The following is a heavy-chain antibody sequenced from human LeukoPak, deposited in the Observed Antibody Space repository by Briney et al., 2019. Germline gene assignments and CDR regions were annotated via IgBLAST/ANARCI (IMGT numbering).Heavy chain of an antibody. J-gene: IGHJ3*01. V-gene: IGHV3-74*01. CDR3: ASLVGGYYPPVEAFDV. D-gene: IGHD3-3*01. CDR1: GFIFRSCW. Sequence: PGGSLRLSCAASGFIFRSCWMHWVRHAPGKELVWVSRINGDGSTTNYADSVRGRFTISRDNAKNTLYLQMNSLRADDSAVYFCASLVGGYYPPVEAFDVWGQGTMVTVSS. CDR2: INGDGSTT.